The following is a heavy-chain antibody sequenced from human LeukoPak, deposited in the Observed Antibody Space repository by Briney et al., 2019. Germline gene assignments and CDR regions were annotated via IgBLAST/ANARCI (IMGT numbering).Heavy chain of an antibody. D-gene: IGHD4-23*01. J-gene: IGHJ2*01. Sequence: SQTLSLTCTVSGGSISSGGYYWSWIRQHPGKGLEWIGYIYYSGSTYYNPSLKSRVTISVDTSKDQFSLKLSSVTAADTAVYYCARDRYTVVSWYFDLWGRGTLVTVSS. CDR3: ARDRYTVVSWYFDL. CDR1: GGSISSGGYY. V-gene: IGHV4-31*03. CDR2: IYYSGST.